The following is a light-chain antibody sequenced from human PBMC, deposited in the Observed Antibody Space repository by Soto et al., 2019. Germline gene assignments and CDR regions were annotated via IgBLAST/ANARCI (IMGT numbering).Light chain of an antibody. V-gene: IGKV3-15*01. Sequence: EIVMTQSPDTLSVSPGERATLSCRAIQSFSNTLAWYQQRPGQAPRLLISGAFTRAAGLPARFSGGKSGTEFTLTISSLQSEDFAVYFCQQYYNWPYTFGQGTNLEIK. J-gene: IGKJ2*01. CDR3: QQYYNWPYT. CDR2: GAF. CDR1: QSFSNT.